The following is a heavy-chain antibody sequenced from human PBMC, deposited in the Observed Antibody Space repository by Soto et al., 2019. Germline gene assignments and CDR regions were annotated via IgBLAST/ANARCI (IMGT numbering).Heavy chain of an antibody. D-gene: IGHD6-13*01. CDR2: IYYSGST. J-gene: IGHJ5*02. CDR1: GGSISSSSYY. CDR3: ARQWGGIAAAPGFDP. Sequence: SETLCLTCTVAGGSISSSSYYWGWIRQPPGKGLEWIGSIYYSGSTYYNPSLKSRVTISVDTSKNQFSLKLSSVTAADTAVYYCARQWGGIAAAPGFDPWGQGTLVTVSS. V-gene: IGHV4-39*01.